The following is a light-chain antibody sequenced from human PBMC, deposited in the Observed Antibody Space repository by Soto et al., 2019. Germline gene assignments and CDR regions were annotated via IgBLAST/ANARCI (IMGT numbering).Light chain of an antibody. CDR2: AAS. V-gene: IGKV1-9*01. CDR1: QGISSY. J-gene: IGKJ3*01. Sequence: DIQLTQSPSFLSASVGDRVTITCRASQGISSYLAWYQQKPGKAPKLLIYAASTLQSGVPSRFSGSGSGTEFTLTISSLQPEDFAVYYCQQRSNWPLFGPGTKVDIK. CDR3: QQRSNWPL.